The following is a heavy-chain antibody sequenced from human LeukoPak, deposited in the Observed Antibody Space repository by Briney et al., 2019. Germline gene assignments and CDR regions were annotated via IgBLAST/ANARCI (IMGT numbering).Heavy chain of an antibody. J-gene: IGHJ4*02. CDR1: GFTFSSYG. CDR3: AKVAHYDSSGYLVDY. V-gene: IGHV3-30*18. Sequence: GGSLRLSCAASGFTFSSYGMPWVRQAPGKGLEWVAVISYDGSNKYYADSVKGRFTISRDNSKNTLYLQMNSLRAEDTAVYYCAKVAHYDSSGYLVDYWGQGTLVTVSS. CDR2: ISYDGSNK. D-gene: IGHD3-22*01.